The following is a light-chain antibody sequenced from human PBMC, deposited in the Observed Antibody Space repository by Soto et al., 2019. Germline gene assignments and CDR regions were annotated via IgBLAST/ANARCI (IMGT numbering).Light chain of an antibody. Sequence: DIQMTQSPASLSASVGDRVTITCRASQSISNYLNWYQQKPGKAPNLLIYDASSLLSGVPSRFSGSGSGTDFTLTNSSLHPEAFSIYYCQQSDSTPYTFGQGTKLEIK. CDR1: QSISNY. J-gene: IGKJ2*01. V-gene: IGKV1-39*01. CDR3: QQSDSTPYT. CDR2: DAS.